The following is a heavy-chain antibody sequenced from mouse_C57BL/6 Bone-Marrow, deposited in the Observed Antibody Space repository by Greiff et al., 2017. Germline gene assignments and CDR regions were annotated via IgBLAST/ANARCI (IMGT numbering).Heavy chain of an antibody. V-gene: IGHV1-81*01. Sequence: QVQLQQSGAELARPGASVKLSCKASGYTFTSYGISWVKQRTGQGLEWIGEIYPRSGNTYYNEKFKGKATLTADKSSSPAYMELRSLTSEDSAVYFCAREGAYYSNYDFAYWGQGTLVTVSA. D-gene: IGHD2-5*01. J-gene: IGHJ3*01. CDR2: IYPRSGNT. CDR1: GYTFTSYG. CDR3: AREGAYYSNYDFAY.